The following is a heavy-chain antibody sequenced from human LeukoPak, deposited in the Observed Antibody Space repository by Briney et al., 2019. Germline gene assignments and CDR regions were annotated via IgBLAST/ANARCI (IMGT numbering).Heavy chain of an antibody. J-gene: IGHJ5*02. CDR2: IYTSGST. Sequence: SETLSLTCTVSGVSISSYYWSWLRQPPGKGLEWIGYIYTSGSTNYHPSLNSRVTISVDTSKNQFSLKLSSVTAADTAVYYCARQSIAARRGEGLSHFDPWGQATLATVSS. D-gene: IGHD6-6*01. CDR1: GVSISSYY. CDR3: ARQSIAARRGEGLSHFDP. V-gene: IGHV4-4*09.